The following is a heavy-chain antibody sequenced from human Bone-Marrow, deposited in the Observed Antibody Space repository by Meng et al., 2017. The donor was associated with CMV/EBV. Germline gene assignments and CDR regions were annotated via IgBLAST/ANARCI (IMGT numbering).Heavy chain of an antibody. Sequence: YTFTNYDINWVRQATGQALEWMGSINPNTGNTDYAQRFQGRVTIFRNTSITTTYMELSSLRSDDTAVYYCARVARIAARPVGNWFDPWGQGTLVTVSS. V-gene: IGHV1-8*03. CDR2: INPNTGNT. D-gene: IGHD6-6*01. CDR1: YTFTNYD. J-gene: IGHJ5*02. CDR3: ARVARIAARPVGNWFDP.